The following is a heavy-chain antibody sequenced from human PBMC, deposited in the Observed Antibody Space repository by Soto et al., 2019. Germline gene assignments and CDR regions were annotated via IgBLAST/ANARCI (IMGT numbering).Heavy chain of an antibody. V-gene: IGHV1-18*01. CDR3: ARDYCSGGSCYFNWFDP. CDR2: ISAYNGNT. J-gene: IGHJ5*02. D-gene: IGHD2-15*01. CDR1: GYTFTSYG. Sequence: ASVKVSCKASGYTFTSYGISWVRRATGQGLEWMGWISAYNGNTNYAQKLQGRVTMTTDTSTSTAYMELRSLRSDDTAVYYCARDYCSGGSCYFNWFDPWGQGTLVTVSS.